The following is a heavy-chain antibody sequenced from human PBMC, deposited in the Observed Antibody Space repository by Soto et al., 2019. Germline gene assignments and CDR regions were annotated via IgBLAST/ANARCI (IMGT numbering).Heavy chain of an antibody. J-gene: IGHJ4*02. Sequence: SLSLTGAVCCCSFNNYYCTFMLHPPGKGLEWIVEINYSGSTNYNTSLKSRVSISADTSNNQFSLELNSVTAADTAVYYCQRGKRSSTYENWGKATLV. D-gene: IGHD2-21*01. V-gene: IGHV4-34*01. CDR3: QRGKRSSTYEN. CDR1: CCSFNNYY. CDR2: INYSGST.